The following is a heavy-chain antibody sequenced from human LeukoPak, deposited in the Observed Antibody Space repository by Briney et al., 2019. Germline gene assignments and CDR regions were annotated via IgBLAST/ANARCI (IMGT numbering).Heavy chain of an antibody. J-gene: IGHJ3*02. Sequence: ASVKVSCKASGYTFTGYYMHWVRHAPGQGFEWMAWIITNSGGTNYTQKFQGRVTMTRDTSISTAYMELRRLRSDDTAVYYCARDPSSGSQRYAFDIWGQGTMVTVS. V-gene: IGHV1-2*02. D-gene: IGHD3-22*01. CDR1: GYTFTGYY. CDR2: IITNSGGT. CDR3: ARDPSSGSQRYAFDI.